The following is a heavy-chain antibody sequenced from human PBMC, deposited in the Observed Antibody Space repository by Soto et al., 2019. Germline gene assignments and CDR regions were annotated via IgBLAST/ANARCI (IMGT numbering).Heavy chain of an antibody. D-gene: IGHD2-15*01. V-gene: IGHV4-59*01. CDR2: IYHSGST. CDR3: ARDGGYCSGGSCYSNWFDP. Sequence: PSETLSLTCTVSGGSISSYYWSWIRQPPGKGLEWIGYIYHSGSTYYNPSLKSRVTISVDTSKNQFSLKLSSVTAADTAVYYCARDGGYCSGGSCYSNWFDPWGQGTLVTSPQ. J-gene: IGHJ5*02. CDR1: GGSISSYY.